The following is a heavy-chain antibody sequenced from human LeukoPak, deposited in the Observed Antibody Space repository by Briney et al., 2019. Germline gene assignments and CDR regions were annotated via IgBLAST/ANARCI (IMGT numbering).Heavy chain of an antibody. D-gene: IGHD1-26*01. V-gene: IGHV4-59*01. Sequence: SYXXXWIRQPPGKGLEWIGYIYYSGSTNYNPSLKSRVTISVDTSKNQFSLKLSSVTAADTAVYYCATGRELLGNYWGQGTLVTVSS. CDR3: ATGRELLGNY. CDR2: IYYSGST. CDR1: SYX. J-gene: IGHJ4*02.